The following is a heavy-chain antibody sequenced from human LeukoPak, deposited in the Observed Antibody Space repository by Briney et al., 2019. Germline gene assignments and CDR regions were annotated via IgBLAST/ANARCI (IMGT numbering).Heavy chain of an antibody. CDR1: GGSFSGYY. D-gene: IGHD3-9*01. Sequence: SGSLTLTCAASGGSFSGYYWSWIRQPPGKGLEWIGDINHSSSSNYNPSLRSRVTISVDTSKNQFSLKLTSVTAADTAVYYCASLRRSYDILTGYYYYYMDVWGKGTTVTIS. V-gene: IGHV4-34*01. J-gene: IGHJ6*03. CDR2: INHSSSS. CDR3: ASLRRSYDILTGYYYYYMDV.